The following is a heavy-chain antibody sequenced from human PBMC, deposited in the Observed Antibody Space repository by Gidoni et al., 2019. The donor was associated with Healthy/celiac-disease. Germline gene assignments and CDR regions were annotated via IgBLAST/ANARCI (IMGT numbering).Heavy chain of an antibody. CDR1: GITFGSYA. D-gene: IGHD6-13*01. CDR3: SKVWQQGFDY. Sequence: EVQLWEPGGGMVQHRGTLRTSCAASGITFGSYAMSWVRQAPGKGLGSFSAISGGGGSTYYADSGKGRFTLSRDNSKNTLDLQMDNLRAKDTAVYYCSKVWQQGFDYWGHGTLVTVSS. J-gene: IGHJ4*01. CDR2: ISGGGGST. V-gene: IGHV3-23*01.